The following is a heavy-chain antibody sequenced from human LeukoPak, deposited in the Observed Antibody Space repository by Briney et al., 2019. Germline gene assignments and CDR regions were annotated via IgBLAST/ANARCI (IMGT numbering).Heavy chain of an antibody. CDR3: AREDGSGSYPSKSYYYYYMDV. J-gene: IGHJ6*03. Sequence: ASVKVSCKASGYTFTSYYMHWVRQAPGQGLEWMGGIIPIFGTANYAQKFQGRVTITADKSTSTAYMELSSLRSEDTAVYYCAREDGSGSYPSKSYYYYYMDVWGKGTTVTVSS. V-gene: IGHV1-69*06. D-gene: IGHD3-10*01. CDR2: IIPIFGTA. CDR1: GYTFTSYY.